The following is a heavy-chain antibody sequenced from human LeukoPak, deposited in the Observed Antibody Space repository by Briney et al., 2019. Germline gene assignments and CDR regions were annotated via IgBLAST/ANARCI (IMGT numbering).Heavy chain of an antibody. V-gene: IGHV1-46*01. J-gene: IGHJ5*02. CDR2: INPSGGST. CDR3: ARQRGICSGGSCYTLAPGVWFDP. Sequence: ASVKVSCKASGYTFTSYYMHWVRQAPGQGLEWMGIINPSGGSTSYAQKFQGRVTMTRDTSTSTVYMELSSLRSEDTAVYYCARQRGICSGGSCYTLAPGVWFDPWGQGTLVTVSS. CDR1: GYTFTSYY. D-gene: IGHD2-15*01.